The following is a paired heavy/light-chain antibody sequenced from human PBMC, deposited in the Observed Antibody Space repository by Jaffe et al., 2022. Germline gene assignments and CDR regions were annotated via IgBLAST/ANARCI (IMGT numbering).Heavy chain of an antibody. CDR3: AVLPKSTGSDI. J-gene: IGHJ3*02. V-gene: IGHV3-74*01. D-gene: IGHD1-1*01. CDR2: ISTDGTTT. CDR1: GFTFSNSL. Sequence: EVQLVEAGGGLVQPGGSLRLSCAASGFTFSNSLMHWVRQAPGKGLVWVSLISTDGTTTVYTDSVKGRFTISRDNAKNMLYLQMNSLRAEDTAVYYCAVLPKSTGSDIWGQGTLVTVSS.
Light chain of an antibody. CDR1: QSVSGNY. CDR3: HQYGSSPRT. V-gene: IGKV3-20*01. J-gene: IGKJ1*01. CDR2: AAS. Sequence: EIVLTQSPGTLSLSPGESATLSCRASQSVSGNYLAWFHQKPGQAPRLLIYAASSRATGIPDRFSGSGSGTDFTLTISRLEPEDFAVYYCHQYGSSPRTFGQGTKVEIK.